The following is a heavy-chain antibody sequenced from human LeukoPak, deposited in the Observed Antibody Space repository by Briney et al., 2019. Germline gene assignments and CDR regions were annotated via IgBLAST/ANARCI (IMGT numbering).Heavy chain of an antibody. CDR3: AKSGGYGLIDY. CDR1: GGSISSISYY. V-gene: IGHV4-39*01. J-gene: IGHJ4*02. Sequence: PSETLSLTCTVSGGSISSISYYWGWIRQPPGKGLEWIGSIYYTGSTYYHPSLKSRVTIPIETSKNQISLRLNSVTAADTAMYYCAKSGGYGLIDYWGQGTLVTVSS. CDR2: IYYTGST. D-gene: IGHD1-26*01.